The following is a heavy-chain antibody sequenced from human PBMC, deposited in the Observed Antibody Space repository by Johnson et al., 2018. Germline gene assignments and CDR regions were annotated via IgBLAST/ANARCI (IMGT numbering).Heavy chain of an antibody. CDR1: GFTSGDYA. J-gene: IGHJ1*01. Sequence: QLVESGGGLVQPGXSLRLSCTASGFTSGDYAMSWFRQAPGKGLEWLCFIRSKAYGGTTEYAASVKGRFTISRDDSKSIAYLQMNSLKTEDTAVYYCSRVRSRNAAEYFQHWGQGTLVTVSS. V-gene: IGHV3-49*03. CDR3: SRVRSRNAAEYFQH. CDR2: IRSKAYGGTT.